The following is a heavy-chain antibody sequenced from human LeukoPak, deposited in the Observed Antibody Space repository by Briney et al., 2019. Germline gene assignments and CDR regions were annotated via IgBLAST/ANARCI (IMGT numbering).Heavy chain of an antibody. J-gene: IGHJ4*02. CDR2: TWYDGSNT. CDR3: AKDLRPYCSSSGCSTPFDY. V-gene: IGHV3-33*06. D-gene: IGHD2-2*01. Sequence: GGSLRLSCAASGFTFSLYGMHWVRQAPGKGLEWVAMTWYDGSNTCYADSLRGRFTIARDNSKNTLYLQMNSLRAEDTAVYYCAKDLRPYCSSSGCSTPFDYWGQGTLVTVSS. CDR1: GFTFSLYG.